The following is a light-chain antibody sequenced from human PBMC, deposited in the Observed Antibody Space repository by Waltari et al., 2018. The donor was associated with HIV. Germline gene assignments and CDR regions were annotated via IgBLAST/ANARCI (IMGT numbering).Light chain of an antibody. CDR3: QVLDGDSKHWV. CDR1: NIGTKS. CDR2: DNA. J-gene: IGLJ3*02. V-gene: IGLV3-21*02. Sequence: SYVLTQPPSVSVAPGQTAKISCGGNNIGTKSVHWYHEKPGQAPVLVGFDNAARPSGSPKRFYGSKSGNTATLTITRVEAGDEADYYCQVLDGDSKHWVFGGGTKLTVL.